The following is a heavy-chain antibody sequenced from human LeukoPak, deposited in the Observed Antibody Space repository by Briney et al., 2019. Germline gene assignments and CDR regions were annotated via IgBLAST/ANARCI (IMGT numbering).Heavy chain of an antibody. CDR3: ARISDCSRGSCYGVDY. D-gene: IGHD2-15*01. V-gene: IGHV5-51*01. Sequence: GESLKISCKGSGYSFTSHWIGWVRQMPGKGLEWMGIISPSDSDTRYSPSFQGQVTISADRSISTAYLQWSSLKASDTAMYYCARISDCSRGSCYGVDYWGQGTLVTVSS. CDR2: ISPSDSDT. CDR1: GYSFTSHW. J-gene: IGHJ4*02.